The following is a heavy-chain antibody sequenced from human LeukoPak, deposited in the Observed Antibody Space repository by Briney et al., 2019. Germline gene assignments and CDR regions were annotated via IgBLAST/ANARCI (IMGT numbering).Heavy chain of an antibody. V-gene: IGHV3-7*03. CDR3: ARRDVLRYFDWLSAKLPTDAFDI. J-gene: IGHJ3*02. CDR2: IKQDGSEK. CDR1: GFTFSSYW. D-gene: IGHD3-9*01. Sequence: GGSLRLSCAASGFTFSSYWMSWVRQAPGKGLEWVANIKQDGSEKCYVDSVKGRFTISRDNAKNSLYLQMNSLRAEDTAVYYCARRDVLRYFDWLSAKLPTDAFDIWGQGTMVTVSS.